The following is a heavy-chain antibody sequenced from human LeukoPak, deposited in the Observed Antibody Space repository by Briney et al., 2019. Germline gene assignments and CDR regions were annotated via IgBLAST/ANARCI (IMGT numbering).Heavy chain of an antibody. CDR3: ARQKVAAIGTLGY. V-gene: IGHV3-30*03. CDR2: ISYDGSNK. Sequence: PGGSLRLSCAASGFTFSSYWMHWVRQAPGKGLEWVAFISYDGSNKYYADSVKGRFTVSRDNSKNTISLEMSSLRAEDTAVYYCARQKVAAIGTLGYWGQGTLVTVSS. J-gene: IGHJ4*02. D-gene: IGHD6-13*01. CDR1: GFTFSSYW.